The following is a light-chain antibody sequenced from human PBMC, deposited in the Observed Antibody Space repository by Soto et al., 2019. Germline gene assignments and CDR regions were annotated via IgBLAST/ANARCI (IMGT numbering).Light chain of an antibody. CDR3: QQYNNWPFT. V-gene: IGKV3-15*01. CDR1: QSVSSN. CDR2: GAS. Sequence: EIVMTQSPATLSVSPGERATLSCRASQSVSSNLAWYQQKPGQAPRLLIYGASTRAAGIPARFSGSGSGKEFTLTIRSLQSEDFAVDYCQQYNNWPFTFGPGTKVDIK. J-gene: IGKJ3*01.